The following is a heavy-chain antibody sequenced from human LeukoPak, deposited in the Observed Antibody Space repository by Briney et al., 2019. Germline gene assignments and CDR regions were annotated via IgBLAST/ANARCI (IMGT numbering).Heavy chain of an antibody. D-gene: IGHD3-10*01. CDR2: IWYDGRRS. V-gene: IGHV3-33*01. CDR1: GFTFSSHG. Sequence: GGSLRLSCAASGFTFSSHGIDWVRQAPGKGLEWVGVIWYDGRRSDHAESVKGRFTISRDNSKNTVDLQMNSLRVEDTAVYYCARVSGHTSDFWGQGTPVTVSS. J-gene: IGHJ4*02. CDR3: ARVSGHTSDF.